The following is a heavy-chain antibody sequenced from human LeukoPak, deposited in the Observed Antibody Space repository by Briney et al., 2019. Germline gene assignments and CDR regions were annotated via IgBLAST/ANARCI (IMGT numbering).Heavy chain of an antibody. J-gene: IGHJ6*03. D-gene: IGHD3-10*01. Sequence: ASVTVSFTASGGTFTSYAINWVRQATGHGLEWLGWMNPNSGSTGSAQKLQGRVTITRNTSISTAYMELSSLRSEDTAVYYGARGGVRGGRYMDVWGKGTTVTISS. V-gene: IGHV1-8*02. CDR2: MNPNSGST. CDR3: ARGGVRGGRYMDV. CDR1: GGTFTSYA.